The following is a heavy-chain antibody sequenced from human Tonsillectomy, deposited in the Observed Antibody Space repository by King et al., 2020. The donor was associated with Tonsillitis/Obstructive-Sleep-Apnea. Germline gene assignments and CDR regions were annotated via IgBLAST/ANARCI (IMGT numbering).Heavy chain of an antibody. J-gene: IGHJ4*02. Sequence: VQLVESGAEVKKPGESLKISCKGFGYSFSSYWIGWVRQMPGKGLEWMGIINPGDSDTRYSPSFQGQVTISGDKSTSTAYLQWGSLKDSDTAMYYCARASLGYTSSWYGIDYWGQGTLVTVSS. CDR2: INPGDSDT. CDR3: ARASLGYTSSWYGIDY. V-gene: IGHV5-51*01. CDR1: GYSFSSYW. D-gene: IGHD6-13*01.